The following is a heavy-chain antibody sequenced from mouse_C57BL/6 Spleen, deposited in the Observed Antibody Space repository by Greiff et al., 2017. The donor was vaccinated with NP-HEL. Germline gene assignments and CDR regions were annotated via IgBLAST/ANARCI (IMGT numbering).Heavy chain of an antibody. CDR1: GFTFSDYY. D-gene: IGHD2-3*01. CDR3: ARGDGYYSYAMDY. J-gene: IGHJ4*01. CDR2: INYDGSST. V-gene: IGHV5-16*01. Sequence: EVNVVESEGGLVQPGSSMKLSCTASGFTFSDYYMAWVRQVPEKGLEWVANINYDGSSTYYLDSLKSRFIISRDNANNILYLQMSSLKSEDTATYYCARGDGYYSYAMDYWGQGTSVTVSS.